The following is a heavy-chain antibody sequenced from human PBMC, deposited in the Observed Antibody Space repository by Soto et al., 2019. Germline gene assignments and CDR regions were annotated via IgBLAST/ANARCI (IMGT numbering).Heavy chain of an antibody. J-gene: IGHJ3*02. D-gene: IGHD6-13*01. CDR1: GFTFSSYA. V-gene: IGHV3-23*01. CDR3: AKDLTLSSSPRPADAFDI. CDR2: ISGSGGST. Sequence: GGSLRLSCAVSGFTFSSYAMNWVRQAPGKGLEWVSVISGSGGSTYYADSVKGRFTISRDNSKNTLYLQMNSLRAEDTAVYYCAKDLTLSSSPRPADAFDIWGQGTMVTVSS.